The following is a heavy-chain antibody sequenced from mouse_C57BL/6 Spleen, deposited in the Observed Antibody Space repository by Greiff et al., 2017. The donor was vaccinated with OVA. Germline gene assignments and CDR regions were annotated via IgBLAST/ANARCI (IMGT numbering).Heavy chain of an antibody. Sequence: EVKLVESGGDLVKPGGSLKLSCAASGFTFSSYGMSWVRQTPDKRLEWVATISSGGSYTYYPDSVKGRFTISRDNAKNTLYLQMSRLKSEDTAMYYCAREDLDVWGTGTTVTVSS. J-gene: IGHJ1*03. CDR3: AREDLDV. CDR1: GFTFSSYG. CDR2: ISSGGSYT. V-gene: IGHV5-6*01.